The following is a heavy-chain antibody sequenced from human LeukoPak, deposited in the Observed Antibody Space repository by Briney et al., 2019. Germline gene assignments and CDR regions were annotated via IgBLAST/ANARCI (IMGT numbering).Heavy chain of an antibody. V-gene: IGHV3-48*04. J-gene: IGHJ4*02. CDR3: ARDLAMVRGVHNF. D-gene: IGHD3-10*01. Sequence: GGSLRLSCAASGFTFSSYSMNWVRQAPGKGLEWVSYISSSSSTIYYADSVKGRFTISRDNAKNSLYLQMNSLRAEDTAVYYCARDLAMVRGVHNFWGQGTLVTVSS. CDR1: GFTFSSYS. CDR2: ISSSSSTI.